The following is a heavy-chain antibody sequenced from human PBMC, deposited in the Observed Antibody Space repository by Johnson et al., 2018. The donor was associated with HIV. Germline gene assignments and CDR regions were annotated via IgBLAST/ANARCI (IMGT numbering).Heavy chain of an antibody. CDR3: AKMEFDYSNYAAPFSLHDAFDI. V-gene: IGHV3-23*04. CDR1: GFTFSSYA. J-gene: IGHJ3*02. Sequence: VQLVESGGGLVQPGGSLRLSCAASGFTFSSYAMSWVRQAPGKGLEWVSAISGSGGSTYYADSVKGRFTISRDNSKNTLYLQMNSLRAEDTAVYYCAKMEFDYSNYAAPFSLHDAFDIWGQGTMVTVSS. CDR2: ISGSGGST. D-gene: IGHD4-11*01.